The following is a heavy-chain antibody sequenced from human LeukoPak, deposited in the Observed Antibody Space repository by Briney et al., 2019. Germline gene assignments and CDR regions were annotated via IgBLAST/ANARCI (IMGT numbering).Heavy chain of an antibody. J-gene: IGHJ6*03. CDR2: ISSSSSTI. CDR1: GFTFSSYS. V-gene: IGHV3-48*01. Sequence: GGSLRLSCAASGFTFSSYSMNWVRQAPGNGLEWVSYISSSSSTIYYADSVKGRFTISRDNAKNSLYLQMNSLRAEDTAVYYCARGCAPVFYYYMDVWGKGTTVTVSS. CDR3: ARGCAPVFYYYMDV. D-gene: IGHD3-16*01.